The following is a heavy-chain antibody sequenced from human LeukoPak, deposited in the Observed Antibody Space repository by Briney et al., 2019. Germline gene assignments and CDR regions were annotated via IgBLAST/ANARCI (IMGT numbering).Heavy chain of an antibody. CDR1: GYTFSNYH. CDR2: INPNNGDS. V-gene: IGHV1-8*03. CDR3: ARTTSFTASGYDY. D-gene: IGHD6-25*01. J-gene: IGHJ4*02. Sequence: GASVKVSCKASGYTFSNYHINWVGQATGQGLEWMGWINPNNGDSGFAQKFQGRVTITRDTAMTTAYMELSSLTSEDTAIYFCARTTSFTASGYDYSGQGTLVTVSS.